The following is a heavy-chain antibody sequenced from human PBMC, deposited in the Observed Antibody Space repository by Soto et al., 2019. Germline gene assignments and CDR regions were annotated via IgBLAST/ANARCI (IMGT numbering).Heavy chain of an antibody. CDR2: ISGSGSTI. V-gene: IGHV3-11*01. J-gene: IGHJ6*02. Sequence: GGSLRLSCVTSGFTFSYYYMNWIRQAPGKGLEWVSYISGSGSTIYYADSVKGRFTISRDSAKNSLYLQMNRLRAEDAAVYYCARLGRGTSKPKLPFYYYALDVWGQGTTVTVSS. D-gene: IGHD3-16*01. CDR1: GFTFSYYY. CDR3: ARLGRGTSKPKLPFYYYALDV.